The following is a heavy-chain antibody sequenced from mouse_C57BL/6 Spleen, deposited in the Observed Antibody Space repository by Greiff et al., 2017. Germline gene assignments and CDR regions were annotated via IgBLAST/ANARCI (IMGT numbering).Heavy chain of an antibody. D-gene: IGHD1-1*01. CDR2: IYPGSGNT. CDR1: GYTFTDYY. Sequence: LEESGAELVRPGASVKLSCKASGYTFTDYYINWVKQRPGQGLEWIARIYPGSGNTYYNEKFKGKATLTAEKSSSTAYMQLSSLTSEDSAVYFCARSYGSSYGFAYWGQGTLVTVSA. J-gene: IGHJ3*01. V-gene: IGHV1-76*01. CDR3: ARSYGSSYGFAY.